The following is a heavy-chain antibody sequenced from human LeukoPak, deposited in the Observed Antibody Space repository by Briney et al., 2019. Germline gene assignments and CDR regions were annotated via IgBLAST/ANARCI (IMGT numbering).Heavy chain of an antibody. Sequence: GGSLRPSCAASGFTFSSYAMSWVRQAPGKGLEWVSAISGSGGSTYYADSVKGRFTISRDNSKNTLYLQMNSLRAEDTAVYYCAKGRRYSYGYAYYFDYWGQGTLVTVSS. CDR3: AKGRRYSYGYAYYFDY. V-gene: IGHV3-23*01. J-gene: IGHJ4*02. CDR2: ISGSGGST. D-gene: IGHD5-18*01. CDR1: GFTFSSYA.